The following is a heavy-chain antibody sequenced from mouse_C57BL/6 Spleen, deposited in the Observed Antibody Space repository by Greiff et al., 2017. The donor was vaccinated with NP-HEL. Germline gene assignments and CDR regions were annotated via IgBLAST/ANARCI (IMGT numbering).Heavy chain of an antibody. CDR1: GYTFTSYW. J-gene: IGHJ3*01. CDR3: ARDRDYEGFAY. D-gene: IGHD2-3*01. Sequence: QVQLQQPGAELVKPGASVKLSCKASGYTFTSYWMHWVKQRPGRGLEWIGRIGPNSGGTKYNEKFKSKATLTVDKPSSTAYMQLSSLTSEDSAVYDCARDRDYEGFAYWGQGTLVTVSA. CDR2: IGPNSGGT. V-gene: IGHV1-72*01.